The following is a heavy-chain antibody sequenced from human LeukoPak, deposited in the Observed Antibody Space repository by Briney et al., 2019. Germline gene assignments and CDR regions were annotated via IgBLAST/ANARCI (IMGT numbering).Heavy chain of an antibody. CDR3: ARETTTIFGVVPYYFDY. V-gene: IGHV3-21*01. CDR1: GFTFSSYT. CDR2: ISSSSSYK. D-gene: IGHD3-3*01. J-gene: IGHJ4*02. Sequence: GGSLRLSCAASGFTFSSYTMSWVRQAPGRGLEWVSSISSSSSYKYYADSVKGRFTISRDNAKNSLYLQMNSLRAEDTAVYYCARETTTIFGVVPYYFDYWGQGTLVTVS.